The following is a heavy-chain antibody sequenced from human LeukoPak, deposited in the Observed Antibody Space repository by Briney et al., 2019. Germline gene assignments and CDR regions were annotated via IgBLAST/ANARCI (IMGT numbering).Heavy chain of an antibody. Sequence: PSETLSLTCTVSGGSISSSSYYWGWIRQPPGKGLEWIGSIYYSGSTYYNPSLKSRVTISVDTSKNQFSLKLSSVTAADTAVYYCARGEQLTLFDYWGQGTLVTVSS. V-gene: IGHV4-39*07. CDR1: GGSISSSSYY. CDR2: IYYSGST. J-gene: IGHJ4*02. D-gene: IGHD6-13*01. CDR3: ARGEQLTLFDY.